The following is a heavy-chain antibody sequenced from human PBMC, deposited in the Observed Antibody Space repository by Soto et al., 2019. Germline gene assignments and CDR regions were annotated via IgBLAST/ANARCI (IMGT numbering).Heavy chain of an antibody. CDR1: GGSLSSGGYY. J-gene: IGHJ3*02. D-gene: IGHD2-21*02. CDR3: ARNLESVVVTATLDAFDI. V-gene: IGHV4-31*03. Sequence: QVQLQESGPGLVKPSQTLSLTCTVSGGSLSSGGYYWSWIRQHPGKGLEWIGYIYYSGSTYYNPSHKSRVTISVDTSKNQFSLKLSSVTAADTAVYYCARNLESVVVTATLDAFDIWGQGTMVTVSS. CDR2: IYYSGST.